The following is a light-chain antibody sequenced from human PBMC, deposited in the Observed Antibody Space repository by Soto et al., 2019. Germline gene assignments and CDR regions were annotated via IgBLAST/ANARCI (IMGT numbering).Light chain of an antibody. J-gene: IGKJ5*01. CDR2: DAS. CDR3: QQRRNWPPIT. CDR1: QSVSSY. Sequence: EIVLTQSPANLSLSPGERATLSCRASQSVSSYLAWYQQKPGQAPRLLIYDASNRATGIPARFSGSGSGTDFTLTISSLDPEDFAVYYCQQRRNWPPITFGQGTRLEMK. V-gene: IGKV3-11*01.